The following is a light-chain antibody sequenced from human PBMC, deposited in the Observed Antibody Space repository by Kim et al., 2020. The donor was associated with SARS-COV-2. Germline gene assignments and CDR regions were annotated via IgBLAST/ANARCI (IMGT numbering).Light chain of an antibody. CDR1: QGIGND. V-gene: IGKV1-17*01. J-gene: IGKJ1*01. CDR2: AAS. CDR3: LQHNKYPRT. Sequence: DIQMTQSPSSLSASVGDRVSITCRASQGIGNDLAWYQQKPGKAPRRLISAASTLQSGVPSRFSGSGSGTEFTLTISSLQPEDFATYYCLQHNKYPRTFGQGTKVDIK.